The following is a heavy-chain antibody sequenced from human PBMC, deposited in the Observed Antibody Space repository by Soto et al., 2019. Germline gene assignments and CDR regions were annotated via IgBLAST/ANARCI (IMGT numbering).Heavy chain of an antibody. CDR1: GGSISRYY. D-gene: IGHD1-20*01. CDR3: AGVNWNDSSGYYYGMDV. CDR2: IYYSGST. J-gene: IGHJ6*02. Sequence: PSETLSLTCTVSGGSISRYYWSWIRQPPGKGLEWIGYIYYSGSTNYNPSLKSRVTISVDTSKNQFSLKLSSVTAADTAVYYCAGVNWNDSSGYYYGMDVWGQGTTVTVSS. V-gene: IGHV4-59*08.